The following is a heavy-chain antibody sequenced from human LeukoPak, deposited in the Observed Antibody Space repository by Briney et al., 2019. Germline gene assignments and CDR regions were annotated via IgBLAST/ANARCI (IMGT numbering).Heavy chain of an antibody. Sequence: GGSLSLSCAASGFTFDDYAMHWVRQAPGTGLEWVSLISGDGGSTFYADSVKGRFTISRDNSKNSLYLQMTSLRSEDTALYYCAKVLIAAAGPRAYAFDIWGQGTMVTVSS. D-gene: IGHD6-13*01. CDR2: ISGDGGST. J-gene: IGHJ3*02. CDR1: GFTFDDYA. CDR3: AKVLIAAAGPRAYAFDI. V-gene: IGHV3-43*02.